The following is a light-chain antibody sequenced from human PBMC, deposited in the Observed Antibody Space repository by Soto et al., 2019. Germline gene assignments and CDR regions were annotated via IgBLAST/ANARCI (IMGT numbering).Light chain of an antibody. J-gene: IGKJ4*02. CDR3: QQRSNWPG. CDR2: DAS. CDR1: QSVSSY. Sequence: EIVLTQSPATLSLSPGERATLSCRASQSVSSYLAWYQQKPGQAPRLLIYDASNRATGIPAWFSGSGSGTDFTLTISSLEPEDFVVYYCQQRSNWPGFGGGTKVEIK. V-gene: IGKV3-11*01.